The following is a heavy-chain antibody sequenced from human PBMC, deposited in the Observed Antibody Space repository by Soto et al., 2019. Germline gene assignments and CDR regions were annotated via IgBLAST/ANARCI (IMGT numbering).Heavy chain of an antibody. V-gene: IGHV4-34*01. D-gene: IGHD4-17*01. CDR3: ARDYMTTEDAFDI. CDR1: GGSFSGYY. Sequence: SETLSLTCAVYGGSFSGYYWSWIRQPPGKGLEWIGEINHSGSTNYNPSLKSRVTISVDTSKNQFSLKLSSVTAADTAVYYCARDYMTTEDAFDIWGQGTTVTVSS. J-gene: IGHJ3*02. CDR2: INHSGST.